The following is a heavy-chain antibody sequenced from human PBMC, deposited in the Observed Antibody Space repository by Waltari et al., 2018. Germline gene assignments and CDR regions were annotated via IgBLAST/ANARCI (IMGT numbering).Heavy chain of an antibody. Sequence: QLQLQESGPGLVKPSETLSLTCTVSGGSITRTTYYWGWIRQPPGKGREWIGSIAYSGTTYYNAALKSRVTISVDTSKTQFSLKVSSETAADSAVYHCGTYSSDSPHDYGVDVWGHGTTVTVSS. CDR3: GTYSSDSPHDYGVDV. CDR1: GGSITRTTYY. J-gene: IGHJ6*02. D-gene: IGHD6-19*01. V-gene: IGHV4-39*01. CDR2: IAYSGTT.